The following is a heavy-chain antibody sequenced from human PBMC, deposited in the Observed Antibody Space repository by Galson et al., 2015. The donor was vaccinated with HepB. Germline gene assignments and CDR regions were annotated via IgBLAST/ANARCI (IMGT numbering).Heavy chain of an antibody. CDR1: GFTFSTYS. V-gene: IGHV3-21*04. CDR3: ARGPPARVSLEAAGGDY. Sequence: SLRLSCAASGFTFSTYSMYWVRQAPGEGLEWVSSISGSSSHKSYGVSVRGRFIISRDNPKKSLYLQMHSLRVEDTAVYFCARGPPARVSLEAAGGDYWGQGILVIVSS. J-gene: IGHJ4*02. D-gene: IGHD6-25*01. CDR2: ISGSSSHK.